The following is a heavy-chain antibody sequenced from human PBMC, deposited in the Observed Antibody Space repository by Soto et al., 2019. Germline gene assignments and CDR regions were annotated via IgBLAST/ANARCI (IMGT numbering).Heavy chain of an antibody. CDR1: GFTFDDYA. Sequence: GGSLRRSCAASGFTFDDYAMHWVRQAPGKGLEWVSGISWNSGSIGYADSVKGRFTISRDNAKNSLYLQMNSLRAEDTALYYCAKDRRIVGATSVDIDYWCQGT. CDR2: ISWNSGSI. D-gene: IGHD1-26*01. V-gene: IGHV3-9*01. CDR3: AKDRRIVGATSVDIDY. J-gene: IGHJ4*02.